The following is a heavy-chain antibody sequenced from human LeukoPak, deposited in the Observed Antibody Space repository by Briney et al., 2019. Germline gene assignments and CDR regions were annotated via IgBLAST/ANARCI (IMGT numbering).Heavy chain of an antibody. D-gene: IGHD2-15*01. CDR1: AGSISSHY. Sequence: SETLSLTCSVSAGSISSHYWSWIRQPPGKGLEWIGYIYYSGTTNYNPSLKSRVTISVDTSKNQFSLKLSSVTAADTAVYYCARLVVGMDVWGQGTTVTVSS. V-gene: IGHV4-59*08. J-gene: IGHJ6*02. CDR2: IYYSGTT. CDR3: ARLVVGMDV.